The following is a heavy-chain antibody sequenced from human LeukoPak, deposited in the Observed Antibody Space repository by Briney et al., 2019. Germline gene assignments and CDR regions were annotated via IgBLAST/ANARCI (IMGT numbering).Heavy chain of an antibody. CDR1: GYSFSNYG. V-gene: IGHV1-18*01. CDR2: ISVYNVNT. J-gene: IGHJ4*02. CDR3: ARDEIFGVGTHFDY. Sequence: ASVKVSCKTSGYSFSNYGVSWVRQAPGQGLEWMGWISVYNVNTNYAQKFQGRVAMTADTSTRTVYMELTDLKSDDAAVYYCARDEIFGVGTHFDYWGQGTLVTVSS. D-gene: IGHD3-3*01.